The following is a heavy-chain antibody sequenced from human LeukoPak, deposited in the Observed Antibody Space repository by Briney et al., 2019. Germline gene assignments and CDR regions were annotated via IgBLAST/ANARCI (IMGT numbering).Heavy chain of an antibody. V-gene: IGHV4-59*13. J-gene: IGHJ4*02. D-gene: IGHD3-10*01. CDR2: IFYSGTT. Sequence: SETLSLTCTVSGGSMSSYYWSWIRQPPGKGLEWIGNIFYSGTTNYNPSLKSRVTLSADTSKNQFSLKLSSVTVADTAVYYCARMKAIRGRGIIISNYFDYWGQGTLVTVSS. CDR1: GGSMSSYY. CDR3: ARMKAIRGRGIIISNYFDY.